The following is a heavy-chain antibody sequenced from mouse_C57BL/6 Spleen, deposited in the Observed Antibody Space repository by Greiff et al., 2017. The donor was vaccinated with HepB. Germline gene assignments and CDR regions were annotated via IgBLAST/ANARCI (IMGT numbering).Heavy chain of an antibody. Sequence: QVQLKESGAELVRPGASVTLSCKASGYTFTDYEMHWVKQTPVHGLEWIGAIDPETGGTAYNQKFKGKAILTADKSSSTAYMELRSLTSEDSAVYYCTLYSNYVEGAMDYWGQGTSVTVSS. J-gene: IGHJ4*01. CDR3: TLYSNYVEGAMDY. CDR1: GYTFTDYE. D-gene: IGHD2-5*01. CDR2: IDPETGGT. V-gene: IGHV1-15*01.